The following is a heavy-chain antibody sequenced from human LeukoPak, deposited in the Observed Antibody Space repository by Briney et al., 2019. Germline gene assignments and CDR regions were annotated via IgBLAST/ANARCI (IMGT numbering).Heavy chain of an antibody. V-gene: IGHV3-30-3*01. CDR2: ISYDGSNK. J-gene: IGHJ4*02. Sequence: GRSLRLSCAASGFTFSSYAMHWVRQAPGKGLEWVAVISYDGSNKYYADSVKGRFTISRDNSKNTLYPQMNSLRAEDTAVYYCARGHYDYVWGSYRITDYWGQGTLVTVSS. CDR1: GFTFSSYA. CDR3: ARGHYDYVWGSYRITDY. D-gene: IGHD3-16*02.